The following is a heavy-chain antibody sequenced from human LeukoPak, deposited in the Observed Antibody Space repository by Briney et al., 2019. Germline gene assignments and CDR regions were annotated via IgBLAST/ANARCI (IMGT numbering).Heavy chain of an antibody. D-gene: IGHD2-2*01. J-gene: IGHJ4*02. V-gene: IGHV3-48*01. CDR1: GFTFSSYS. CDR3: ARDPLSNIVVVPAAFDY. Sequence: GGSLRLSRAASGFTFSSYSMNWVRQAPGKGLEWVSYISSSGSTIYYADSVQGRFTISRDNAKNSLYLQMNSLRAEDTAVYYCARDPLSNIVVVPAAFDYWGQGTLVTVSS. CDR2: ISSSGSTI.